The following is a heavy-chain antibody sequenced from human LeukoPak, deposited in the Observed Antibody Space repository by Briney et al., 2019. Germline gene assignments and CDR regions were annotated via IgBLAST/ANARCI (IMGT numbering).Heavy chain of an antibody. D-gene: IGHD3-22*01. CDR3: AKAHDSSGYYPDAFDI. J-gene: IGHJ3*02. V-gene: IGHV3-30*02. CDR1: GFTFSSYG. CDR2: IRYDGSNK. Sequence: GESLRLSCAAPGFTFSSYGMHWVRQAPGKGLEWVAFIRYDGSNKYYADSVKGRFTISRDNSKNTLYLQMNSLRAEDTAVYYCAKAHDSSGYYPDAFDIWGQGTMVTVSS.